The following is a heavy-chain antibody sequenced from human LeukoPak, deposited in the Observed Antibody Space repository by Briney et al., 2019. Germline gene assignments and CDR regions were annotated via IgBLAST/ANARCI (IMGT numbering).Heavy chain of an antibody. CDR1: GFTFSDYY. Sequence: GGSLRLSCAASGFTFSDYYMSWIRQAPGKGLEWVSYISSSSSYTNYADSVKGRFTTSRDNAKNSLYLQMNSLRDEDTAVYYCARDGVDTAMVTRDNDAFDIWGQGTMVTVSS. CDR2: ISSSSSYT. V-gene: IGHV3-11*06. D-gene: IGHD5-18*01. J-gene: IGHJ3*02. CDR3: ARDGVDTAMVTRDNDAFDI.